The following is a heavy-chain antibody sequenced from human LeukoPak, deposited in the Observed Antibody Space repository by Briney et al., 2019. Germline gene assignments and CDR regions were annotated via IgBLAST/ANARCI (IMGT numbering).Heavy chain of an antibody. CDR1: GFTFSSYS. D-gene: IGHD3-3*01. CDR3: ARDPAYYDFWRNYYYYGMDV. J-gene: IGHJ6*02. CDR2: ISSSSTI. V-gene: IGHV3-48*02. Sequence: GGSLRLSCAASGFTFSSYSMNWVRQAPGKGLEWVSYISSSSTIYYADSVKGRFTISRDNAKNSLYLQMNSLRDEDTAVYYCARDPAYYDFWRNYYYYGMDVWGQGTTVTVSS.